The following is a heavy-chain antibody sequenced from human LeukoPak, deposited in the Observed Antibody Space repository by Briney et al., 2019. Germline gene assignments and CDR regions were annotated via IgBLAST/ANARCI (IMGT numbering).Heavy chain of an antibody. CDR2: INPNSGGT. CDR3: ARETSIALAGLGEGY. J-gene: IGHJ4*02. Sequence: ASVKVSCKASGYTFTGYYMHWGRQAPGQGLEWMGWINPNSGGTNYAQKFQGRVTMTRDTSISTAYMELSRLRSDDTAVYYCARETSIALAGLGEGYWGQGTLVTVSS. D-gene: IGHD6-19*01. CDR1: GYTFTGYY. V-gene: IGHV1-2*02.